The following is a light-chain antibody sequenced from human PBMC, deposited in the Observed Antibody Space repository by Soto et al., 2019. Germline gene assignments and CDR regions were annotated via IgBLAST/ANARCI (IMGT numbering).Light chain of an antibody. CDR2: DVS. J-gene: IGKJ4*02. CDR1: QSVSSF. Sequence: EIVLTQSPATLSLSPGERATLSCKASQSVSSFLAWYQQKPGQAPRLLIYDVSKRATGSPTRFSGGGSGTDFTLTISSLEPEDFAFYYCQQRINWPLTFAGGTTVEIK. V-gene: IGKV3-11*01. CDR3: QQRINWPLT.